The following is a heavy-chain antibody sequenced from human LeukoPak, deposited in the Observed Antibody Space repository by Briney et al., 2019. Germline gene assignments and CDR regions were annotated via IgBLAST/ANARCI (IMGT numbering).Heavy chain of an antibody. CDR2: IYYSGST. V-gene: IGHV4-31*01. CDR1: GGSISSGGYY. CDR3: ARLKAHYFDY. Sequence: SETLSLTCTVSGGSISSGGYYWSWIRQHPGKGLEWIGYIYYSGSTYYNPSLKSQVTISVDTSKNQFSLKLSSVTAADTAVYYCARLKAHYFDYWGQGALVTVSS. J-gene: IGHJ4*02.